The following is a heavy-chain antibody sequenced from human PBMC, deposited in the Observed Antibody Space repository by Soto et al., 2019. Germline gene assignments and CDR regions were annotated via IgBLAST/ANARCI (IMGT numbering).Heavy chain of an antibody. CDR3: AKNYYFDY. Sequence: EVQLLESGGDLVQPGGSLRLTCAASGFIFTSYDMSWVRQVPGKGLEWVSSINVDDSTYYTESVRGRFTVSRDNSKNTLYLQMNSLRAEDTALYYCAKNYYFDYWGRGTLVTVSS. J-gene: IGHJ4*02. CDR2: INVDDST. CDR1: GFIFTSYD. V-gene: IGHV3-23*01.